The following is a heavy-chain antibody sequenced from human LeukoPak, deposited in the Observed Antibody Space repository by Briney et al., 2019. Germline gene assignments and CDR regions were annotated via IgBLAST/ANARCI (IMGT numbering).Heavy chain of an antibody. CDR1: GGSISSSSYY. D-gene: IGHD2-2*01. J-gene: IGHJ4*02. CDR3: ARHDQGSSSTHFDY. CDR2: IYYSGST. V-gene: IGHV4-39*01. Sequence: PSETLSLTCTVSGGSISSSSYYWGWIRQPPGKGLEWIGSIYYSGSTYYNPSLKSRVTISVDTSKNQFSLKLSSVTAADTAVYHCARHDQGSSSTHFDYWGQGTLVTVSS.